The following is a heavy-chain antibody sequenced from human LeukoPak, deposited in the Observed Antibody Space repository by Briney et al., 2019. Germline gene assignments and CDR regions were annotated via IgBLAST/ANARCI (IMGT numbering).Heavy chain of an antibody. CDR3: AREGSSGYYSQYYYYYMDV. Sequence: ASVKVSCKASGYTFTGYYMHWVRQAPGQGLEWMGWISAYNGNTNYAQKLQGRVTMTTDTSTSTAYMELRSLRSDDTAVYYCAREGSSGYYSQYYYYYMDVWGKGTTVTVSS. CDR1: GYTFTGYY. D-gene: IGHD3-22*01. CDR2: ISAYNGNT. J-gene: IGHJ6*03. V-gene: IGHV1-18*04.